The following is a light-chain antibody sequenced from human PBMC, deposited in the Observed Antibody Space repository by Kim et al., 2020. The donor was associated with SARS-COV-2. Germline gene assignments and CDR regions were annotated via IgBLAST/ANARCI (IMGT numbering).Light chain of an antibody. CDR3: QQYYTYPLT. CDR1: QGVSSY. Sequence: ASTGDRVTITCRASQGVSSYLAWYQQKPGKAPKLLIYAASTLQSGVPSRFSGSGSGTDFTLTISCLQSEDFATYYCQQYYTYPLTFGGGTKVDIK. J-gene: IGKJ4*01. V-gene: IGKV1-8*01. CDR2: AAS.